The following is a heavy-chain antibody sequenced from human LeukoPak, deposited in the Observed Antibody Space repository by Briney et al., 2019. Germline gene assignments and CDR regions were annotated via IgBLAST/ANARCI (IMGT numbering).Heavy chain of an antibody. D-gene: IGHD4-17*01. CDR3: ARPLGTVTTGNVLY. J-gene: IGHJ4*02. V-gene: IGHV3-30*04. Sequence: GGSLRLSCAAPRFTFSSYAMHWVRQAPGKGLEWVAVISYDGSNKYYADSVKGRFTISRDNSKNTLYLQMNSLRAEDTAVYYCARPLGTVTTGNVLYWGQGTLVTVSS. CDR1: RFTFSSYA. CDR2: ISYDGSNK.